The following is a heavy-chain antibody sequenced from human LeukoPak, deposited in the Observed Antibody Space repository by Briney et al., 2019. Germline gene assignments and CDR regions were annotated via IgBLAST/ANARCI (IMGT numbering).Heavy chain of an antibody. J-gene: IGHJ6*02. CDR3: ARHPDYGMDV. CDR2: IIPIFGTA. CDR1: GGTFSSYA. V-gene: IGHV1-69*13. Sequence: ASVKVSCKASGGTFSSYAISWVRQAPGQGLEWMGGIIPIFGTANYAQKFQGRVTITADESTSTAYMELSSLRSGDTAVYYCARHPDYGMDVWGQGTTVTVSS.